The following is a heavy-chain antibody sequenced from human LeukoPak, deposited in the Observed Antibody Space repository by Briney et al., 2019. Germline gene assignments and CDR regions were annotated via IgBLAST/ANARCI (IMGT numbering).Heavy chain of an antibody. D-gene: IGHD5-18*01. V-gene: IGHV1-2*02. CDR3: ARAYGIQLWHHVDY. Sequence: ASVKVSCKTSGYTFTGYYMHWVRQAPGQGLEWMGWINPNSGATNYAQGRVTMTRDTSISTAYMELSSLRTGDTAVYYCARAYGIQLWHHVDYWGQGTLVTVSS. CDR1: GYTFTGYY. J-gene: IGHJ4*02. CDR2: INPNSGAT.